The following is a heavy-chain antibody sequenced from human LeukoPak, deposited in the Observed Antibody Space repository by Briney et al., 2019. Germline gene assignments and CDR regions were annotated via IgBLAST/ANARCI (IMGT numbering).Heavy chain of an antibody. D-gene: IGHD5-12*01. Sequence: SETLSLTCTVSGVSISSYYWSWIRQPPGKGLEWIGYIYTSGSTNYNPSLKSRVTISVDTSKNQFSLKLSSVTAADTAVYYCARGAGYSGYGLYAFDIWGQGRMVTVSS. J-gene: IGHJ3*02. CDR2: IYTSGST. CDR3: ARGAGYSGYGLYAFDI. CDR1: GVSISSYY. V-gene: IGHV4-4*09.